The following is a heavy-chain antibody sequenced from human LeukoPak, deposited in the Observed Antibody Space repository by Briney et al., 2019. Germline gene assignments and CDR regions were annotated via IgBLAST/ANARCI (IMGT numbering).Heavy chain of an antibody. J-gene: IGHJ4*02. D-gene: IGHD6-13*01. CDR1: GGSISSGDYY. V-gene: IGHV4-30-4*01. CDR3: ARERREGGSSWIDY. Sequence: SETLSLTCTVSGGSISSGDYYWSWIRQPPGKGLEWIGHIFYSGSTYYNPSLMRRLTISVGTSKNQFSLKLSSVTPADTAVYYCARERREGGSSWIDYWGRGTLVTVSS. CDR2: IFYSGST.